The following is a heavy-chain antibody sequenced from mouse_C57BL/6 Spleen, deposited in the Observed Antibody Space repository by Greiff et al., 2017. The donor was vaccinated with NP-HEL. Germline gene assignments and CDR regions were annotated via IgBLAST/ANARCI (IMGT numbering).Heavy chain of an antibody. V-gene: IGHV2-9*01. Sequence: QVQLKQSGPGLVAPSQSLSITCTVSGFSLTSYGVAWVRQPPGKGLAWLGVIWGGGSTNYNSALMSRLSISKDNSKSQVFLKMNSLQTDDTAMYYCAKRRYYDYDGAYWYFDVWGTGTTVTVSS. D-gene: IGHD2-4*01. CDR2: IWGGGST. J-gene: IGHJ1*03. CDR1: GFSLTSYG. CDR3: AKRRYYDYDGAYWYFDV.